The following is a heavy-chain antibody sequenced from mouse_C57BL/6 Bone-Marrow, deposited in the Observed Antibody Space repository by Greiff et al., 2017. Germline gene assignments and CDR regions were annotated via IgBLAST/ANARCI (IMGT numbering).Heavy chain of an antibody. CDR2: IYPSDSET. D-gene: IGHD3-3*01. Sequence: QVQLQQPGAELVRPGSSVKLSCKASGYTFTSYWMDWVKQRPGQGLEWIGNIYPSDSETHYNQKFKDKATLTVDKSYSTAYMQLSSLTSEDSAVYYCARWGWDLYFDVWGTGTTVTVSS. CDR1: GYTFTSYW. V-gene: IGHV1-61*01. CDR3: ARWGWDLYFDV. J-gene: IGHJ1*03.